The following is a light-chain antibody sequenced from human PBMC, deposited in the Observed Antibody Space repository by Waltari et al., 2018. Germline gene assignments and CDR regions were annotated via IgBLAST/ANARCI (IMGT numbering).Light chain of an antibody. CDR1: SGAVGGYNY. V-gene: IGLV2-8*01. J-gene: IGLJ2*01. CDR2: DVN. Sequence: QSALTQPPSASGSPGQSVTIPCTGTSGAVGGYNYVPWYQQYPGKAPKLLIYDVNERPSGVPARFSGSKSDNTASLTVSGLQDEDEADYYCSSYAGSSNFVVFGGGTKVTVL. CDR3: SSYAGSSNFVV.